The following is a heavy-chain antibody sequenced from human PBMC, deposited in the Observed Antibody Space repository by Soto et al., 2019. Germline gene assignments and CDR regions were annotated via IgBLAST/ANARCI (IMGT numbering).Heavy chain of an antibody. V-gene: IGHV1-18*01. CDR2: ISAYNGNT. CDR1: GYTFASYA. CDR3: ARHGEGLLWFGDFGVDYFDF. D-gene: IGHD3-10*01. Sequence: ASVKVSCKASGYTFASYAISWMRQAPGQGLEWMGWISAYNGNTNYAQKLQGRVTMTTDTSTSTAYMELRSLRSDDTAIYYCARHGEGLLWFGDFGVDYFDFWGQGILVTVSS. J-gene: IGHJ4*02.